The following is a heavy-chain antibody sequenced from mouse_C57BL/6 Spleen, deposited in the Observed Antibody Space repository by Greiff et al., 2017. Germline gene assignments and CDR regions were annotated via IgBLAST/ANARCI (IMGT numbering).Heavy chain of an antibody. Sequence: QVQLQQPGAELVKPGASVKMSCKASGYTFTSYWITWVKQRPGQGLEWIGDIYPGSGSTNYNEKFKSKATLTVDKSSSTAYMQLSSLTSEDSAVYYCARLRAYYGNWDAMDYWGQGTSVTVSS. D-gene: IGHD2-10*01. CDR3: ARLRAYYGNWDAMDY. CDR2: IYPGSGST. J-gene: IGHJ4*01. V-gene: IGHV1-55*01. CDR1: GYTFTSYW.